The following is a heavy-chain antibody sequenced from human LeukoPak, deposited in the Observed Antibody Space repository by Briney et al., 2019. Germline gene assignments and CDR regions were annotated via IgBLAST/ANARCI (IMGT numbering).Heavy chain of an antibody. J-gene: IGHJ3*02. Sequence: GGSLRLSCAGSGFTFSSYAMSWVRQAPGKGLEWVSAISGSGGSTYYADSVKGRFTISRDNSKSTLYLQMNSLRVEDTAVYYCAKDQFMYFGSGSYFAFDIWGQGTMVTVSS. CDR3: AKDQFMYFGSGSYFAFDI. D-gene: IGHD3-10*01. CDR2: ISGSGGST. CDR1: GFTFSSYA. V-gene: IGHV3-23*01.